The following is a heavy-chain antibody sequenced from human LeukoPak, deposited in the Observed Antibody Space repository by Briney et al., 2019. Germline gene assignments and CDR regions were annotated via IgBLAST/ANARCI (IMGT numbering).Heavy chain of an antibody. V-gene: IGHV4-34*01. Sequence: GSLRLSCAASGFTVSSTYMSWVRQPPGKGLEWIGEINHSGSTNYNPSLKSRVTISVDTSKNQFSLKLSSVTAADTAVYYCARRKVGATNPTFDYWGQGTLVTVSS. CDR1: GFTVSSTY. CDR3: ARRKVGATNPTFDY. D-gene: IGHD1-26*01. J-gene: IGHJ4*02. CDR2: INHSGST.